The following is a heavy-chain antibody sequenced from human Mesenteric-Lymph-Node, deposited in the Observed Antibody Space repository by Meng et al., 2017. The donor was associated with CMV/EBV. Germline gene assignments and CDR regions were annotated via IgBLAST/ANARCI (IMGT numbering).Heavy chain of an antibody. J-gene: IGHJ3*02. CDR1: GFPFDDYA. Sequence: SLKISCISSGFPFDDYAMHWVRQAPGKGLEWVSGITWNSDNIDYADSVKGRFTISRDNAKNSLYLQMNSLRAEDTAVYYCARERGYCSGGSCYGGYAFDIWGQGTMVTVSS. V-gene: IGHV3-9*01. CDR3: ARERGYCSGGSCYGGYAFDI. D-gene: IGHD2-15*01. CDR2: ITWNSDNI.